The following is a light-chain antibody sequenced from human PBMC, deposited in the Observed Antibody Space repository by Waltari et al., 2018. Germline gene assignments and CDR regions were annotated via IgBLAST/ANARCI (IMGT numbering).Light chain of an antibody. CDR1: QDISRW. Sequence: DIQMTQSPSSVSASVGARVTIPCRASQDISRWLGWYQQKPGKAPKFLIYDASTLQSGVPSRFSGSGSGREFTLTISSLQPEDFSTYYCQQGNDFPLTFGGGTKVEMK. J-gene: IGKJ4*01. CDR3: QQGNDFPLT. CDR2: DAS. V-gene: IGKV1-12*01.